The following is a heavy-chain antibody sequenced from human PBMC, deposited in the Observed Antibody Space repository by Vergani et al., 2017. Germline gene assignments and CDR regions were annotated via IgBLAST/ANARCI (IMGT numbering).Heavy chain of an antibody. CDR2: ISYDGNKK. V-gene: IGHV3-30*03. CDR1: GFPFSDYG. CDR3: ARDFLTRVTTLDYYYMGV. J-gene: IGHJ6*03. D-gene: IGHD1-1*01. Sequence: QVQLVESGGGEVQPGRSLRLSCSAAGFPFSDYGVHWVRQAPGKGLEWVSVISYDGNKKNYADSVKGRFTISRDNSKNTLYLAMNALRAEDTAVYYCARDFLTRVTTLDYYYMGVLGKGTTVTVSS.